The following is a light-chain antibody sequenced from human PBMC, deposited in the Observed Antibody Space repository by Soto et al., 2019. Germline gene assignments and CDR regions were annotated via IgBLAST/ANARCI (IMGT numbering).Light chain of an antibody. CDR2: DVS. J-gene: IGLJ2*01. CDR1: SSDVGGYNY. V-gene: IGLV2-11*01. CDR3: CSYAGSSRGVV. Sequence: QSALTQPRSVSGSPGQSVTTSCTGTSSDVGGYNYVSWYQQHPGKAPKLMIYDVSKRPSGVPDRFSGSKSGNTASLTISGLQAEDEADYYCCSYAGSSRGVVFGGGTQLTVL.